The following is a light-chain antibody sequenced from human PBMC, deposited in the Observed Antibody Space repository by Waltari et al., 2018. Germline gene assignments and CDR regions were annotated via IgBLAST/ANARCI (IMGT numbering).Light chain of an antibody. J-gene: IGKJ4*01. CDR1: QSIKNY. CDR3: QQRTVWPLT. CDR2: HAA. Sequence: RRASQSIKNYLAWYQQKPSQAPRLLIYHAANRATGIPARFSGSGSGTDFTLTISSLEPEDFAVYYCQQRTVWPLTFGGGTTVEIK. V-gene: IGKV3-11*01.